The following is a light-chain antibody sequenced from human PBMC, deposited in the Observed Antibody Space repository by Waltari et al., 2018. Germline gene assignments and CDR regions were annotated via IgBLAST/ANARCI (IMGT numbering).Light chain of an antibody. CDR1: SSDVGGNNF. CDR2: EVN. V-gene: IGLV2-8*01. CDR3: SSYAGSNTYV. Sequence: QSALTQPPSASGSPGQSVTISCTGTSSDVGGNNFVSWYQQHPGKAPKLIIYEVNKRPSGVPDHFSCSKSGNTASLTVSGLQAEDEADYYCSSYAGSNTYVFGTGTKVTVL. J-gene: IGLJ1*01.